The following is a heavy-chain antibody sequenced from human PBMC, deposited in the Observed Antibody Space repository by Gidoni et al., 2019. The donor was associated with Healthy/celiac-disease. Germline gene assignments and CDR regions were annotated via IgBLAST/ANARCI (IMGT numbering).Heavy chain of an antibody. Sequence: QVQLVQSGAEVKKPGASVKVSCRASGYTFTTYYIHWVRQAPGQGLEWMGWVNPHSGDTNYAQRFKGRVSMTRDTSNRTVYMELGNLMSGDTAVYFCARRGYRFSDLDSWGQGTLVTVSS. J-gene: IGHJ4*02. CDR1: GYTFTTYY. D-gene: IGHD2-15*01. CDR2: VNPHSGDT. V-gene: IGHV1-2*02. CDR3: ARRGYRFSDLDS.